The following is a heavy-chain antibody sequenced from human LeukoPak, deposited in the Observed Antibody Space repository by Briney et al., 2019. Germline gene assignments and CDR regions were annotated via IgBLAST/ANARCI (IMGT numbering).Heavy chain of an antibody. CDR1: GFTFSNAR. Sequence: GGSLRLSCAASGFTFSNARLNWVRQAPGKGLEWVGHIKSKTDGGTTDYAAPVKGRFTISRDDSKNTLFLQMNSLKTEDTAVYYCTLPWGSGSYYDYWGQATLVTVSS. D-gene: IGHD3-10*01. CDR2: IKSKTDGGTT. CDR3: TLPWGSGSYYDY. V-gene: IGHV3-15*01. J-gene: IGHJ4*02.